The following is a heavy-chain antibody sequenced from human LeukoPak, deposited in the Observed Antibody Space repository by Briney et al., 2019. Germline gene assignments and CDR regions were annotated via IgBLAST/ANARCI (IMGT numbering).Heavy chain of an antibody. J-gene: IGHJ4*02. Sequence: ASVKVSCKASGYTFTRYYLHWVRQAPGQGLEWMGIINPSGGSTRYARKFQGRVTMTRDTSTSTVYMELKSLRSEDTAIYYCARDGTPEYDHIWGRPQLYWGQGTLVIVSS. CDR1: GYTFTRYY. D-gene: IGHD3-16*01. CDR2: INPSGGST. CDR3: ARDGTPEYDHIWGRPQLY. V-gene: IGHV1-46*01.